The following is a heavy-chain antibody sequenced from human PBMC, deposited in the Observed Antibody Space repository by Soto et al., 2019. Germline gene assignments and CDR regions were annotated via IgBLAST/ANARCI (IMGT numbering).Heavy chain of an antibody. V-gene: IGHV3-48*02. CDR2: ISTSGATR. D-gene: IGHD6-19*01. J-gene: IGHJ4*02. CDR1: GFTFSTDT. CDR3: ARFFGSGFDY. Sequence: EVQMVESGGGLVQPGGSLRLSCVASGFTFSTDTMNWVRQAPGKGLEWVAHISTSGATRYYADSVKGRFTISRDNAKTSLFLQMDSLRNEDTAVYYCARFFGSGFDYWGQGTLVTVSS.